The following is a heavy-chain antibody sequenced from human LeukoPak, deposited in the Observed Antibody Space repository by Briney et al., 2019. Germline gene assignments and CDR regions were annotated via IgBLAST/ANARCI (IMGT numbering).Heavy chain of an antibody. CDR2: IYYSGST. CDR3: ARHDTYYYDSSGCFDY. CDR1: GGSISSYY. J-gene: IGHJ4*02. Sequence: SETLSLTCTVSGGSISSYYWSWIRQPPGKGLEWIGYIYYSGSTNYNPSLKSRVTISVDTSKNQFSLKLSSVTAADTAVYYCARHDTYYYDSSGCFDYWGQGTLVTVSS. V-gene: IGHV4-59*08. D-gene: IGHD3-22*01.